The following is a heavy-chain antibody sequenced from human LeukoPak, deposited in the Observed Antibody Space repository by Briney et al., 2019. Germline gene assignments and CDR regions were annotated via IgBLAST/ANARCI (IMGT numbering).Heavy chain of an antibody. CDR1: GYTFTSYY. Sequence: ASVKVSCKASGYTFTSYYMHWVRQAPGQVLVWMGIINPSGGSTSYAQKFQGRVTMTRDTSTSTVYMELSSLRSEDTAVYYCARTLYSSGSYDYWGQGTLVTVSS. V-gene: IGHV1-46*01. CDR2: INPSGGST. D-gene: IGHD6-19*01. CDR3: ARTLYSSGSYDY. J-gene: IGHJ4*02.